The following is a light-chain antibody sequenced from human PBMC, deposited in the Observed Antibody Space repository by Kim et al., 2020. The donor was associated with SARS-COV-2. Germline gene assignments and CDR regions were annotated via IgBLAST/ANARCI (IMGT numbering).Light chain of an antibody. CDR2: DVS. CDR1: SSDVGGYNY. Sequence: QSALTQPASVSGSPGQSITISCTGTSSDVGGYNYVSWYQQHPGKVPKLIIYDVSNRPSGVSNCFSGSKSGNTASLTISGLQAEDEADYYCSSYTSITTGVFGTGTKVTVL. CDR3: SSYTSITTGV. J-gene: IGLJ1*01. V-gene: IGLV2-14*03.